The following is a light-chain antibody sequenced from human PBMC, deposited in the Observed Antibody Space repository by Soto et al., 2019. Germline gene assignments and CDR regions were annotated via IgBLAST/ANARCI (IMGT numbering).Light chain of an antibody. CDR2: AAS. CDR1: QGIRND. Sequence: AIQMTQSPSSLSASVGDRVTITCRASQGIRNDLGWYQQKPGKAPNLLIYAASTLQSGVPSRFSGSGSGTDFTLIISSLQPEDFATYYCLQDYNYPLTFGPGTKVEIK. V-gene: IGKV1-6*01. J-gene: IGKJ1*01. CDR3: LQDYNYPLT.